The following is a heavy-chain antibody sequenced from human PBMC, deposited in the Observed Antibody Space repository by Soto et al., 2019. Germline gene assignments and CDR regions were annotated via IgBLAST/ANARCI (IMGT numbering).Heavy chain of an antibody. CDR2: ISGSGGST. D-gene: IGHD3-10*01. Sequence: EVQLLESGGGLVQPGGSLRLSCAASGFTFSRYAMSWVRQAPGKGLEWVSAISGSGGSTYYADSVKGRFTFSRDDSSNSQCLLMTCLRAEDTVVYYCARGSGWFEEFGYWGQGNSVSVSS. V-gene: IGHV3-23*01. CDR1: GFTFSRYA. J-gene: IGHJ4*02. CDR3: ARGSGWFEEFGY.